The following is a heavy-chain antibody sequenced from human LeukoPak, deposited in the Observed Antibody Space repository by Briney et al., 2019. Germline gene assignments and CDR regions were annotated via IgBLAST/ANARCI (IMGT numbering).Heavy chain of an antibody. D-gene: IGHD2-2*01. CDR3: ARDQVCSSTSCYFGYYYYMDV. CDR1: GSSISSSSYY. Sequence: SETLSLTCTVSGSSISSSSYYWGWIRQPPGKGLEWIGSIYYSGSTYYNPSLKSRVTISVDTSKNQSSLKLSSVTAADTAVYYCARDQVCSSTSCYFGYYYYMDVWGKGTTVTVSS. J-gene: IGHJ6*03. V-gene: IGHV4-39*02. CDR2: IYYSGST.